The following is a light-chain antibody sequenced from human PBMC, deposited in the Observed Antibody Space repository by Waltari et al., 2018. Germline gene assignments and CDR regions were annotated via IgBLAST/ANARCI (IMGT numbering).Light chain of an antibody. J-gene: IGKJ2*03. CDR2: KAS. CDR1: QNIDHW. Sequence: DIQMSQSPSTLSASVGDRVTITCRASQNIDHWLAWFQQKPGKAPKVLIYKASTLEDGVPSRLSGSVSGTEFTLTISSLQPDDFATYYCQQYKSFSSYSFGQGTKLEIK. CDR3: QQYKSFSSYS. V-gene: IGKV1-5*03.